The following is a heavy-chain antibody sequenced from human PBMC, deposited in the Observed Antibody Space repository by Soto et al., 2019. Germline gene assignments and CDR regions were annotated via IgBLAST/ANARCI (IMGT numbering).Heavy chain of an antibody. CDR3: EKCVTHCYLHY. D-gene: IGHD2-21*02. V-gene: IGHV3-23*01. CDR2: ISPGTGST. J-gene: IGHJ4*01. CDR1: GFTFSSFA. Sequence: GGSLRLSCEASGFTFSSFAMTWVRQAPGKGLEWVSAISPGTGSTYYADSVKGRFTISRDNSKNTLYLQMNTLRAEDTAIYYCEKCVTHCYLHYWGQGTLVTVSS.